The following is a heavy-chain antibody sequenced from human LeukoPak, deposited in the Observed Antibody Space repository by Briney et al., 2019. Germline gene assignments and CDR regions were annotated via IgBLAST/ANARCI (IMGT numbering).Heavy chain of an antibody. CDR2: INPNSGGT. CDR1: RYTFTAYY. D-gene: IGHD3-10*01. CDR3: ARAYGSGSSYHPDY. V-gene: IGHV1-2*02. Sequence: ASVKVSCKASRYTFTAYYMHWVRPAPGQGLEWMGWINPNSGGTNSSQKFQDRVTLTRDTSISTAYMELGSLRSDDTAIYYCARAYGSGSSYHPDYWGQGTLVTVSS. J-gene: IGHJ4*02.